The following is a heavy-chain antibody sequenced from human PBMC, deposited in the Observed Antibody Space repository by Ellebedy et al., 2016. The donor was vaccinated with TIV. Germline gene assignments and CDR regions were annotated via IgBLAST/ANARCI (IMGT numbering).Heavy chain of an antibody. J-gene: IGHJ4*02. V-gene: IGHV3-48*04. Sequence: GESLKISCAASGFTFSSYSMNWVRQAPGKGLEWVSFITSDSSTIFHADSVKGRFTISRDNAKNLLYLQMNSLRVEDTAMYYCARGGQIWGQGTLVTVSS. CDR2: ITSDSSTI. CDR1: GFTFSSYS. CDR3: ARGGQI.